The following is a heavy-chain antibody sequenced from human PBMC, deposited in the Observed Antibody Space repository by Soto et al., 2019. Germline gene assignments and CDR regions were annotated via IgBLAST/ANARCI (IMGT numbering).Heavy chain of an antibody. CDR3: ARHIAVPTTRGFDY. CDR2: IYHSGAT. V-gene: IGHV4-4*02. D-gene: IGHD2-15*01. Sequence: QVQLQESGPGLVKPSGTLSLTCAVSGASISSTNWWSWVRQAPGEGPEWIGEIYHSGATKYNPSLKSRVIISMDTSKNHLSLRLDSVTAADTAVYFCARHIAVPTTRGFDYWGQGTLVTVSS. J-gene: IGHJ4*02. CDR1: GASISSTNW.